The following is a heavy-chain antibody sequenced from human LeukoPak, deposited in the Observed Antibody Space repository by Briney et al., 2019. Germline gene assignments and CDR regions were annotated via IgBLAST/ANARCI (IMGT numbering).Heavy chain of an antibody. J-gene: IGHJ4*02. V-gene: IGHV4-34*01. CDR1: GGSFSGYY. CDR3: ARGRGNSSHFDY. Sequence: SETLSLTCAVYGGSFSGYYWSWIRQPPGKGLEWIGEINHSGSTNYNPSLKSRVTISVDTSKNQFSLKLSSVTAADTAVYYCARGRGNSSHFDYWGQGTLVTVSS. D-gene: IGHD3-16*01. CDR2: INHSGST.